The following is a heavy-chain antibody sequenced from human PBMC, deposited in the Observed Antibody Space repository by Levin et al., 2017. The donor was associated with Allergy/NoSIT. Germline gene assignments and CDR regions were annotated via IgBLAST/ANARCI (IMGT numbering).Heavy chain of an antibody. D-gene: IGHD3-9*01. CDR1: GGSISSSSYY. V-gene: IGHV4-39*01. CDR2: IYYSGST. CDR3: ASTPYYDILTGYYGMDV. Sequence: SQTLSLTCTVSGGSISSSSYYWGWIRQPPGKGLEWIGSIYYSGSTYYNPSLKSRVTISVDTSKNQFSLKLSSVTAADTAVYYCASTPYYDILTGYYGMDVWGQGTTVTVSS. J-gene: IGHJ6*02.